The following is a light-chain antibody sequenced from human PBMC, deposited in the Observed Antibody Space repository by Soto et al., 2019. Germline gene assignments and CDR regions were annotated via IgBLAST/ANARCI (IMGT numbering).Light chain of an antibody. J-gene: IGKJ4*01. Sequence: DIQMTQSPSAMSASVGDRVTISCRASHNINYYLAWFQQKPGKVPKRLIYSASSLQSGVPSRFSGSGSEPEFTLTITGLQPEDTAIYYCLQHNSYPLTFGGGTKVEIK. CDR3: LQHNSYPLT. V-gene: IGKV1-17*03. CDR1: HNINYY. CDR2: SAS.